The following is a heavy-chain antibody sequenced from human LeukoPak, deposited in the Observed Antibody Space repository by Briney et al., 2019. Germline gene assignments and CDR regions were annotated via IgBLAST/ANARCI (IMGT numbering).Heavy chain of an antibody. V-gene: IGHV3-15*01. Sequence: PGGSLRLSCVPSRIVFPNPWLRCVRQPPGKGLEWIGRIKSKDDGGTKYDAAAVKGRFIISRDDSKDMLFLQMNSLKSEDTALYYCTAHSITSYYWGRGILVTVAS. CDR2: IKSKDDGGTK. J-gene: IGHJ4*02. CDR3: TAHSITSYY. CDR1: RIVFPNPW. D-gene: IGHD5-12*01.